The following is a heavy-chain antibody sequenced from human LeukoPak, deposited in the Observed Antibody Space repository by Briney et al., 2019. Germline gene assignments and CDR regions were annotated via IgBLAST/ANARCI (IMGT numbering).Heavy chain of an antibody. Sequence: GRSLRLSCAASGFTFSSYAKHWVRQAPGKGLEWVAVISYDGSNKYYADSVKGRFTISRDNSKNTLYLQMNSLRAEDTAVYYCARGAGIVATIFDYWGQGTLVTVSS. CDR2: ISYDGSNK. CDR1: GFTFSSYA. V-gene: IGHV3-30*04. D-gene: IGHD5-12*01. J-gene: IGHJ4*02. CDR3: ARGAGIVATIFDY.